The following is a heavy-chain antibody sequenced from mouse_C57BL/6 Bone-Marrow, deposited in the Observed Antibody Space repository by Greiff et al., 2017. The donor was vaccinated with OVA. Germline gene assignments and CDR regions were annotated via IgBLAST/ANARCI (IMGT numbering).Heavy chain of an antibody. CDR3: AIGNWDGSYFDY. Sequence: QVHVKQSGAELVKPGASVKVSCKASGYTFTSYWMHWVKQRPGQGLEWIGRIHPSDSDTNYNQRFKGKATLTVDKSSSTAYMQLSSLTSEDSAVYYCAIGNWDGSYFDYWGQGTTLTVSS. V-gene: IGHV1-74*01. CDR1: GYTFTSYW. D-gene: IGHD4-1*01. CDR2: IHPSDSDT. J-gene: IGHJ2*01.